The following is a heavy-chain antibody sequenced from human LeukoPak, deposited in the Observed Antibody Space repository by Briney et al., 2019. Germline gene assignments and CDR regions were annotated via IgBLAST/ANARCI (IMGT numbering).Heavy chain of an antibody. CDR3: AMIAAAGSFDY. J-gene: IGHJ4*02. D-gene: IGHD6-13*01. CDR2: VSSSGSST. Sequence: GGSLRLSCAASGFSFNNYFMNWVRQGPGKGLELVSSVSSSGSSTYYADSVKGRFTISRDSAKNSLYLQMNSLRAEDTAVYYCAMIAAAGSFDYWGQGTLVTVSS. V-gene: IGHV3-48*04. CDR1: GFSFNNYF.